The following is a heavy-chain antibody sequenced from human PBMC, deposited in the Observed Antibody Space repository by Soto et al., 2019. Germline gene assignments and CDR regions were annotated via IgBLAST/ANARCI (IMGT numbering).Heavy chain of an antibody. CDR3: ESPAQGPYYFDY. Sequence: ASVKVSCKASGCTFSSYTSSWVRQAPGQGLEWMGRIIPILGIANYAQKFQGRVTITADKSTSTAYMELSSLRFEDTAVYYCESPAQGPYYFDYWGQGTLVTVSS. CDR1: GCTFSSYT. V-gene: IGHV1-69*02. J-gene: IGHJ4*02. CDR2: IIPILGIA.